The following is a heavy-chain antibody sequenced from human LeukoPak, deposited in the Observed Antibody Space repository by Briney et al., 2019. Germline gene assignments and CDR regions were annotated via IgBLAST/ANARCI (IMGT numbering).Heavy chain of an antibody. D-gene: IGHD6-19*01. V-gene: IGHV4-61*02. CDR3: ARRHRSSGWYGRAFDI. J-gene: IGHJ3*02. CDR1: GGSISSGSYF. CDR2: IYTSGST. Sequence: SETLSLTCTVSGGSISSGSYFWSWIRQPAGKGLEWIGRIYTSGSTNYNPSLKSRVTISVDTSKNQFSLKLSSVTAADTAVYYCARRHRSSGWYGRAFDIWGQGTMVTVSS.